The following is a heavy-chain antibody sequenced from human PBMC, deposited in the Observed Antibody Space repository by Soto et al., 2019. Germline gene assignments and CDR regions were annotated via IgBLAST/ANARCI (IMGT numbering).Heavy chain of an antibody. CDR1: GGSVTGGTYY. J-gene: IGHJ4*02. CDR3: ARENFGTASFDS. Sequence: SETLSLTCSVSGGSVTGGTYYWTWIRQPPGKGLEWIGDVYFTGSTKYNPSLKSRITISLDTSKNQFSLRLSSVTTADTAVYYCARENFGTASFDSWGQGTLVTAPQ. CDR2: VYFTGST. V-gene: IGHV4-61*01. D-gene: IGHD1-7*01.